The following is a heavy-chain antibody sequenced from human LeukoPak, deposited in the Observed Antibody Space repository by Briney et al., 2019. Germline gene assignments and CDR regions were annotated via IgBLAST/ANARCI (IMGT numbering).Heavy chain of an antibody. V-gene: IGHV3-53*01. CDR1: GFTVSSNY. D-gene: IGHD2-8*01. Sequence: GGSLRLSCAASGFTVSSNYMSWVRQAPGKGLEWVSVIYSGGSTYYADSVKGRFTISRDNSKNTLYLQMNSLRAEDTAVYYCANEPYCTNGVCYSWGQGTLVTVSS. CDR2: IYSGGST. J-gene: IGHJ4*02. CDR3: ANEPYCTNGVCYS.